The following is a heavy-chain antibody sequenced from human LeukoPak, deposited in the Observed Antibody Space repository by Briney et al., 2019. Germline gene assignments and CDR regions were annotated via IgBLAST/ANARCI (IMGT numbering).Heavy chain of an antibody. J-gene: IGHJ4*02. CDR3: ARRAGLHSLDY. CDR1: GGSFSGYY. Sequence: PSETLSLTCAVYGGSFSGYYWSWIRQPPGKGLEWIGEINHSGSINYNPSLKSRVTISVDTFKNQFSLRLSSVSAADTALYFCARRAGLHSLDYWDQGTLVTVSS. D-gene: IGHD5/OR15-5a*01. V-gene: IGHV4-34*01. CDR2: INHSGSI.